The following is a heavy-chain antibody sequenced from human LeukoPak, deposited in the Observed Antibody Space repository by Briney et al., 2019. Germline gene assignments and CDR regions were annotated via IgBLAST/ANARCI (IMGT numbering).Heavy chain of an antibody. J-gene: IGHJ5*02. CDR3: ARGKGAYVWGSYRYHNWFDP. CDR2: IYYSGCT. V-gene: IGHV4-61*01. Sequence: SETLSLTCTVSGGSVSSGSYYWSWIRQPPGKGLVWIGYIYYSGCTNYNPSLKSRVTISVDTSKNQFSLKLSSVTAADTAVYYCARGKGAYVWGSYRYHNWFDPWGQGTLVTVSS. CDR1: GGSVSSGSYY. D-gene: IGHD3-16*02.